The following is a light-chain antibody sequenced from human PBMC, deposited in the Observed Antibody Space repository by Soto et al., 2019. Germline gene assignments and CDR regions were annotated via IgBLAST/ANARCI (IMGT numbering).Light chain of an antibody. CDR2: DAS. V-gene: IGKV3-11*01. Sequence: EIVLTQSPATLSLSPGDRATLSCRASQSVGSYLGWYQQRPGQAPRLLIYDASNRATCIPARFSGSGSGTDFTLTIICLEPEDCAGYYCQQRSDWPSTFGGGTKVEIK. CDR3: QQRSDWPST. CDR1: QSVGSY. J-gene: IGKJ4*01.